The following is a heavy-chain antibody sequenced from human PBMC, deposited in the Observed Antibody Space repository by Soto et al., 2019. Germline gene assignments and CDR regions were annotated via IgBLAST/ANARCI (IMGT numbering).Heavy chain of an antibody. J-gene: IGHJ4*02. CDR2: VSHIGRT. V-gene: IGHV4-30-4*01. CDR1: SGSINSGDYF. Sequence: QVQLQESGPGLVKPSQTLSLTCTVSSGSINSGDYFWSWVRQPPGKGLEWIGYVSHIGRTYYNPSLESRVTISVDTSKNQFSLKLSSVTAADTAVYYCARGTAYYYDSSGYLDYWGQGTLVTVSS. D-gene: IGHD3-22*01. CDR3: ARGTAYYYDSSGYLDY.